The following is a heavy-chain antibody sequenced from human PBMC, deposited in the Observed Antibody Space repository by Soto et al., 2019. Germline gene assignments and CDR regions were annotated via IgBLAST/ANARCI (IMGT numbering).Heavy chain of an antibody. Sequence: PGGSLRLSCVTSGFIFNNYALYWVRQAPGKGLEWVASISVDGTKENYADSVKGRCSISRDKSKNTLYLEMNSLRGEDTAVYYCAREVVDWQDFDYWGQGT. CDR2: ISVDGTKE. D-gene: IGHD2-15*01. V-gene: IGHV3-30-3*01. CDR1: GFIFNNYA. J-gene: IGHJ4*02. CDR3: AREVVDWQDFDY.